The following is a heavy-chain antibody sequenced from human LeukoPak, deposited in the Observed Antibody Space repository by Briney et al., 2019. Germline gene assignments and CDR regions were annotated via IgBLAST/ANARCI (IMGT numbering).Heavy chain of an antibody. J-gene: IGHJ4*02. CDR2: ISISGENT. V-gene: IGHV3-23*01. D-gene: IGHD6-6*01. CDR3: ARLISTSSSRFSDY. Sequence: VGSLRLACAASGFTFSSYAMSWVRQAPRKGLECVSAISISGENTYYADSVKGRFTISRDTSRNTLYLQMHSLRAEDTAVYYCARLISTSSSRFSDYWGQGTLVTVSS. CDR1: GFTFSSYA.